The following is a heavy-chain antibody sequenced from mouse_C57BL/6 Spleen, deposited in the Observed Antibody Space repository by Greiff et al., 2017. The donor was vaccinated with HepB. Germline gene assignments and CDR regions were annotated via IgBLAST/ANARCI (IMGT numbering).Heavy chain of an antibody. J-gene: IGHJ1*03. CDR1: GYSITSGYY. CDR2: ISYDGSN. D-gene: IGHD1-1*01. V-gene: IGHV3-6*01. CDR3: AGDPDYGSSFDWYFDV. Sequence: EVQLQESGPGLVKPSQSLSLTCSVTGYSITSGYYWNWIRQFPGNKLEWMGYISYDGSNNYNPSLKNRISITRDTSKNQFFLKLNSVTTEDTATYYCAGDPDYGSSFDWYFDVWGTGTTVTVAS.